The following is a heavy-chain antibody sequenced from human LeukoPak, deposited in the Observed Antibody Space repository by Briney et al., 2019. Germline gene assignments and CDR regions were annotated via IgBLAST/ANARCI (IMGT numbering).Heavy chain of an antibody. CDR2: INSDGSST. J-gene: IGHJ4*02. Sequence: PGGSLRLSCAASGFTFSSYWMHWVRHAPGKGLVWVSRINSDGSSTSYADSVKGRFTISRDNAKNTLYLQMNSLRAEDTAVYYRARDYYGSGSYPLFDYWGQGTLVTVSS. CDR3: ARDYYGSGSYPLFDY. V-gene: IGHV3-74*01. D-gene: IGHD3-10*01. CDR1: GFTFSSYW.